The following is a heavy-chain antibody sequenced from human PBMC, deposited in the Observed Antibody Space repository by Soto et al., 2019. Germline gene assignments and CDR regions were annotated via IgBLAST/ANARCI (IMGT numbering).Heavy chain of an antibody. D-gene: IGHD2-2*01. V-gene: IGHV3-74*01. Sequence: GGSLRLSCAASGFTFSSYWMHWVRQAPGKGLVWVSRINSDGSSTSYADSVKGRFTISRDNAKNTLYLQMNSLRAEDTAVYYGAGPYCSSTSCYHDAFDIWGQGTMVTVSS. J-gene: IGHJ3*02. CDR3: AGPYCSSTSCYHDAFDI. CDR2: INSDGSST. CDR1: GFTFSSYW.